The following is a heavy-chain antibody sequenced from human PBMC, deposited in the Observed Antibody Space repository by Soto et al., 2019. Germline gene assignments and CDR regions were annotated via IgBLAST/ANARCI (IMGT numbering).Heavy chain of an antibody. D-gene: IGHD2-21*02. J-gene: IGHJ4*02. CDR1: GFTFSSYA. CDR2: IRGSGGIT. V-gene: IGHV3-23*01. Sequence: GGSLRLSCAASGFTFSSYAMSWVRQAPGKGLEWVSDIRGSGGITYYADSVKGRFTISRDNSKNTLYLQMNSLRAEDTVVYYCAKVSDGCYFDYWGQGTLVTVSS. CDR3: AKVSDGCYFDY.